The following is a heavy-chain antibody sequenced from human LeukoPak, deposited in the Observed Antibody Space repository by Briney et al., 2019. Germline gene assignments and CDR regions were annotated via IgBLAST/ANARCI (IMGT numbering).Heavy chain of an antibody. Sequence: GGSLRLSCAASGFTFSSYGMHWVRQAPGKGLEWVAVIWYDGSNKYYADSVKGRFTISRDNSKNTLYLQMNSLRAEDTAVYYCARTGGRYYYYYMDVWGKGTTVTVSS. J-gene: IGHJ6*03. D-gene: IGHD7-27*01. V-gene: IGHV3-33*01. CDR1: GFTFSSYG. CDR2: IWYDGSNK. CDR3: ARTGGRYYYYYMDV.